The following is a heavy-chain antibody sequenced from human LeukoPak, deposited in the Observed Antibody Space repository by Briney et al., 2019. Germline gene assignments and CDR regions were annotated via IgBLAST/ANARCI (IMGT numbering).Heavy chain of an antibody. CDR2: INHSGST. D-gene: IGHD1-26*01. CDR1: GGSFSGYY. Sequence: SETLSLTCAVYGGSFSGYYWSWIRQPPGKGLEWVGEINHSGSTNYNPSLKSRVTIFVDTSKNQFSLKLSSVTAADTAVYYCARKVGANDLGYWGQGTLVTVSS. V-gene: IGHV4-34*01. CDR3: ARKVGANDLGY. J-gene: IGHJ4*02.